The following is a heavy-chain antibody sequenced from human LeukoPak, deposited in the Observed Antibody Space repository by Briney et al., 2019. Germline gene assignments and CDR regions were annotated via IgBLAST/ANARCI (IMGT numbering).Heavy chain of an antibody. CDR3: ARQAWLLDY. J-gene: IGHJ4*02. CDR2: IYYSGST. D-gene: IGHD5-12*01. Sequence: SDTLSLTCTVSGGSLNNYYWTWIRQPAGRGLEWIGHIYYSGSTYYNPSLKSRVTISVDTSKNQFTLKLSSVTTADTAVYYCARQAWLLDYWGPGTLVTVAS. CDR1: GGSLNNYY. V-gene: IGHV4-59*08.